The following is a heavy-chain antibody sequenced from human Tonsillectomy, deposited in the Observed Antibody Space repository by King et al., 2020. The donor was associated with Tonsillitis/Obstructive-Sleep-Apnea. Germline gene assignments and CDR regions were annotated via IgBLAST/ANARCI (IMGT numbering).Heavy chain of an antibody. Sequence: VQLQQWGAGLLKPSETLSLTCAVYGGSFSGYYWNWIRQPPGKGLEWIGEINHSESTNCNPSLKSRVTISVDTSKNQFSLKLSSVTSADTAVYYCARRLGYCSGSSCYRWFSPWGQGTLVTVSS. CDR2: INHSEST. CDR1: GGSFSGYY. CDR3: ARRLGYCSGSSCYRWFSP. D-gene: IGHD2-15*01. J-gene: IGHJ5*02. V-gene: IGHV4-34*01.